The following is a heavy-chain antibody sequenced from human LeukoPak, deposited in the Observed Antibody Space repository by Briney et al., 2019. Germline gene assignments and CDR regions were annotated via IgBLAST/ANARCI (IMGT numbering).Heavy chain of an antibody. CDR3: ARNGGNSDVDD. J-gene: IGHJ4*02. V-gene: IGHV4-4*02. Sequence: PSETLSLTCAVSGGYISGTNWWTWVRQPPGKGLEWIGEIYHSGSTNYNPSLKSRVTISVDKSKNQFSLKLSSVTAADTAVYYCARNGGNSDVDDWGQGTLVTVSS. CDR2: IYHSGST. CDR1: GGYISGTNW. D-gene: IGHD4-23*01.